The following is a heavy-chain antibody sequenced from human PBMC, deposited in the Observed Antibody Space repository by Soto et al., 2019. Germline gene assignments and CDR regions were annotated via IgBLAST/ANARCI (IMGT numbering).Heavy chain of an antibody. V-gene: IGHV4-34*01. J-gene: IGHJ5*02. D-gene: IGHD2-2*01. CDR3: ARGLRYCSSTSCPPSFRFDP. CDR1: GAFFSGYY. Sequence: PETLSLTCAVYGAFFSGYYWSWIRQPPGKLRGWIGEINHSGSTNYNPSHKSRVTISVDTSKNKFSLKLSSVTAADTAVYYCARGLRYCSSTSCPPSFRFDPWGQGTLVTVSS. CDR2: INHSGST.